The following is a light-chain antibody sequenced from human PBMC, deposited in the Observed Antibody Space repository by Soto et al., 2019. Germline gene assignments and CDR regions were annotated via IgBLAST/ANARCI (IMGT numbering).Light chain of an antibody. CDR2: AAS. CDR1: HSISSY. V-gene: IGKV1-39*02. J-gene: IGKJ5*01. CDR3: QQYNNWPPP. Sequence: VYRVTITCLASHSISSYLNLYQQKPGKAPQLLIFAASSLQSGVPSRFSGSESGTDFTLTISSLQPEDFAVYYCQQYNNWPPPFGQGTRLEIK.